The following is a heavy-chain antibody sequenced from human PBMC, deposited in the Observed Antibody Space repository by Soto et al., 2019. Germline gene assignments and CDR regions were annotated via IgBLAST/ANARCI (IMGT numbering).Heavy chain of an antibody. Sequence: PGGSLRLSCTASGFTFGDYAMSWFRQAPGKGLEWVGFIRSKAYGGTTEYAASVKGRFTISRDDSKSIAYLQMNSLKTEDTAVYYCTSISGYYSDYYYYGVDVWGQGTTVTVSS. D-gene: IGHD3-22*01. J-gene: IGHJ6*02. CDR2: IRSKAYGGTT. V-gene: IGHV3-49*03. CDR3: TSISGYYSDYYYYGVDV. CDR1: GFTFGDYA.